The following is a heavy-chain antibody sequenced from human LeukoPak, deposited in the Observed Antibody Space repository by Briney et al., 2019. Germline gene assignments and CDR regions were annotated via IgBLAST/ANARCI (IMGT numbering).Heavy chain of an antibody. CDR2: IYYSGST. D-gene: IGHD1-26*01. Sequence: SETLSLTCTVSGGSISSSSYYWGWIRQPPGEGLEWIGSIYYSGSTYYNPSLKSRVTLSVDTSKNQFSLKLSSVTAADTAVYYCARDKTSTWEYNWFDPWGQGTLVTVSS. CDR1: GGSISSSSYY. V-gene: IGHV4-39*07. J-gene: IGHJ5*02. CDR3: ARDKTSTWEYNWFDP.